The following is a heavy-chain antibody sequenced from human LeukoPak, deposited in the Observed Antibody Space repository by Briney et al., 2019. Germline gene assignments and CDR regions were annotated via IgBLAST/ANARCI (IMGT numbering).Heavy chain of an antibody. CDR3: AKDSAKKYDDY. V-gene: IGHV3-23*01. Sequence: GGSLRLSCAASGFTFSSSAMSWVRLAPGKGLEWVPGISGSDGSTYYADSVKGRFTISRDNSKNTLFLQMNSLRAEDTAVYYCAKDSAKKYDDYWGQGTLVTVSS. D-gene: IGHD2/OR15-2a*01. CDR2: ISGSDGST. J-gene: IGHJ4*02. CDR1: GFTFSSSA.